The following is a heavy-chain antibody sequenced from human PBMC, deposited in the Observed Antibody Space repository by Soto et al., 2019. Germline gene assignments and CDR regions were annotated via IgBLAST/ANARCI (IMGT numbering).Heavy chain of an antibody. J-gene: IGHJ6*02. CDR3: ARATTMVRGVIIGTRRNYYYYGMDV. Sequence: QVQLVESGGGVVQPGRSLRLSCAASGFTFSSYAMHWVRQAPGKGLEWVAVISYDGSNKYYADSVKGRFTISRDNSKNTLYLQMNSLRAEDTAVYYCARATTMVRGVIIGTRRNYYYYGMDVWGQGTTVTVSS. D-gene: IGHD3-10*01. CDR1: GFTFSSYA. V-gene: IGHV3-30-3*01. CDR2: ISYDGSNK.